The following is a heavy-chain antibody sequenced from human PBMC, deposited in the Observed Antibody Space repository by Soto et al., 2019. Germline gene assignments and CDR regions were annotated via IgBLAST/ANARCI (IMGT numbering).Heavy chain of an antibody. CDR3: ARDYYDSIGYPGIDY. J-gene: IGHJ4*01. D-gene: IGHD3-22*01. CDR1: GLTFSSYS. Sequence: EMQLVESGGGLVQPGGSLRLSCAASGLTFSSYSMNWVRQAPGKGLEWVSYISSSSSTIYYADSVKGRLTISRDNAKNSLYLQMNSLRAEDTAVYYCARDYYDSIGYPGIDYWGRGTLVTVSS. CDR2: ISSSSSTI. V-gene: IGHV3-48*01.